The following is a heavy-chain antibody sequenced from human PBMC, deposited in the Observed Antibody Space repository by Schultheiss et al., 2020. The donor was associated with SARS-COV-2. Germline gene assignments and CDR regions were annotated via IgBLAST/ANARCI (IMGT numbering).Heavy chain of an antibody. CDR1: GGSFSGYY. CDR3: ARLELYSSGWYGVEDY. J-gene: IGHJ4*02. D-gene: IGHD6-19*01. CDR2: INHSGST. Sequence: SQTLSLTCAVYGGSFSGYYWSWIRQPPGKGLEWIGEINHSGSTNYNPSLKSRVTISGDTSKNQFSLKLSSVTAADTAVYYCARLELYSSGWYGVEDYWGQGTLVTVSS. V-gene: IGHV4-34*01.